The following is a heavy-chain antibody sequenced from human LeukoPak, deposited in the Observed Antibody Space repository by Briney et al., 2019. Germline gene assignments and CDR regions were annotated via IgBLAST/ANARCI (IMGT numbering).Heavy chain of an antibody. Sequence: PSETLSLTCTVSGGSISNYYWSWIRQPPGKGLEWIGYIYYSGSTNYNPSLKSRVTISVDTSKNQFSLKLSSVTAADTAVYYCARGTSQYYFDYWGQGTLVTVSS. CDR3: ARGTSQYYFDY. CDR1: GGSISNYY. J-gene: IGHJ4*02. V-gene: IGHV4-59*01. D-gene: IGHD2-8*01. CDR2: IYYSGST.